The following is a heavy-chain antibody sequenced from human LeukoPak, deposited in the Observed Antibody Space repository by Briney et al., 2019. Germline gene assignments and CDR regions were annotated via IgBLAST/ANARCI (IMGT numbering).Heavy chain of an antibody. J-gene: IGHJ6*03. D-gene: IGHD5-24*01. CDR2: IYYSGST. Sequence: PSETLSLTCTVSGGSITSYYWSWIRQPPGKGLEWIGYIYYSGSTNYNPSLKSRVTISIDTSKNQFSLNLSSVTAADTAVYYCARLARDVYYYYYYMDVWGEGTTVTVSS. CDR3: ARLARDVYYYYYYMDV. V-gene: IGHV4-59*12. CDR1: GGSITSYY.